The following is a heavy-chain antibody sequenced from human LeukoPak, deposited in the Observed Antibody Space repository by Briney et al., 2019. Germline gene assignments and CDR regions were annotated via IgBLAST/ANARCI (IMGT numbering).Heavy chain of an antibody. CDR3: ARDENGDYYDSSGSSFDY. V-gene: IGHV3-11*04. CDR2: ISSSGSTI. J-gene: IGHJ4*02. D-gene: IGHD3-22*01. Sequence: GGSLRLSCAASGFTFSDYYMSWIRQAPGKGLEWVSYISSSGSTIYYADSVKGRFTISRDNAKNSLYPQMNSLRAEDTAVYYCARDENGDYYDSSGSSFDYWGQGTLVTVSS. CDR1: GFTFSDYY.